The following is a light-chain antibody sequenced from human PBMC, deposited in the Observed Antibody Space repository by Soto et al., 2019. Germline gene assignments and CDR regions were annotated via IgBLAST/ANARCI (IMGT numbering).Light chain of an antibody. J-gene: IGLJ1*01. V-gene: IGLV2-14*01. CDR1: SSDVGGYNY. Sequence: QSALTQPASVSGSPGQSITISCTGTSSDVGGYNYVSWYQQHPGKAPKLMIYDVSNRPSGVSNRFSGSKSGNTASLTISGLQAEDEADYYCSSYTSSSLVFGTGTMVTVL. CDR3: SSYTSSSLV. CDR2: DVS.